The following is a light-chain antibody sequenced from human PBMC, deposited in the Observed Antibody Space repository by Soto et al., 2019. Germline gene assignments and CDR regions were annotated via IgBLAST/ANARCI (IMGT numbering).Light chain of an antibody. CDR1: QSVTTF. Sequence: EIVLTKSPATLSLSPGERATLSCRASQSVTTFLAWDQQRRGQAPRLVIYDSSKRTTGITARFSGSGSGTDFPLTISSLEPEDSAVSCSQQRDNLALTFGGGTKVEIK. CDR3: QQRDNLALT. J-gene: IGKJ4*02. CDR2: DSS. V-gene: IGKV3-11*01.